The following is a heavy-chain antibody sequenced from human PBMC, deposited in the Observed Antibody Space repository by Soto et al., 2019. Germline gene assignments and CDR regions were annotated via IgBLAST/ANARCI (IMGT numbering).Heavy chain of an antibody. CDR1: GYTFTNYG. Sequence: QVQLVQSGGEVKKPGASVKVSCKASGYTFTNYGITWVRQAPGQGLEWVGWISVHNGNTNYAERVPGRVSITTDTSTSAAYMELRSLRSDDTAVYYCTRAGTRNAFDIWGQGTMVTVSS. CDR2: ISVHNGNT. V-gene: IGHV1-18*01. D-gene: IGHD1-7*01. CDR3: TRAGTRNAFDI. J-gene: IGHJ3*02.